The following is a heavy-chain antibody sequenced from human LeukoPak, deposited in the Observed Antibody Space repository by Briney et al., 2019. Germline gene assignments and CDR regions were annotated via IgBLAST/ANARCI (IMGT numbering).Heavy chain of an antibody. V-gene: IGHV3-30*04. J-gene: IGHJ4*02. D-gene: IGHD5-18*01. Sequence: GGSLRLSCAASGSTFSSYAMDWVRQAPGKGLEWVAVISYDGSNQHKADSVRGRFTIPRDNSKNTLYLQMNSLRAEDTAVYYCARDLHGRYSYGYRHWGQGTLVTVSS. CDR1: GSTFSSYA. CDR2: ISYDGSNQ. CDR3: ARDLHGRYSYGYRH.